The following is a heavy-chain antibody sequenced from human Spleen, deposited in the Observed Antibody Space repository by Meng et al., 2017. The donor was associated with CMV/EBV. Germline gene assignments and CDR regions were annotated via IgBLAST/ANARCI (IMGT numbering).Heavy chain of an antibody. CDR3: ARGGDVVVIAKYGMDV. D-gene: IGHD2-21*01. J-gene: IGHJ6*02. CDR1: GYNFITYG. CDR2: VSSHNANT. V-gene: IGHV1-18*01. Sequence: ASVKVSCKASGYNFITYGITWVRQAPGQGLEWMGWVSSHNANTNFGEKFRGRLTMTTDTSTSTAYMELRSLRSDDTAVYYCARGGDVVVIAKYGMDVWGQGTTVTVSS.